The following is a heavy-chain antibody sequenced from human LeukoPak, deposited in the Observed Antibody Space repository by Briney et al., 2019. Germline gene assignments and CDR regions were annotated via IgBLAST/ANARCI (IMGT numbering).Heavy chain of an antibody. J-gene: IGHJ3*02. V-gene: IGHV1-8*02. CDR2: MNPNSGNT. CDR3: ARVGIAARDAFDI. D-gene: IGHD6-13*01. Sequence: GASVKVSCKASGYTFTSYYMHWVRQATGQGLEWMGWMNPNSGNTGYAQKFQGRVTMTRNTSISTAYMELSSLRSEDTAVYYCARVGIAARDAFDIWGQGTMVTVSS. CDR1: GYTFTSYY.